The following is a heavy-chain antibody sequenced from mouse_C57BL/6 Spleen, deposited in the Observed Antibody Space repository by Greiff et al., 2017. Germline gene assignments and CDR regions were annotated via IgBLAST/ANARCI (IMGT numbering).Heavy chain of an antibody. CDR3: ARFYYYAAYYAMDY. Sequence: EVKLQESGGGLVQPGGSLSLSCAASGFTFTDYYMSWVRQPPGKALEWLGFIRNKANGYTTEYSASVKGRFTISIDNSQSILYLQMNALRAEDSATYYCARFYYYAAYYAMDYWGQGTSVTVSS. CDR2: IRNKANGYTT. J-gene: IGHJ4*01. V-gene: IGHV7-3*01. D-gene: IGHD1-1*01. CDR1: GFTFTDYY.